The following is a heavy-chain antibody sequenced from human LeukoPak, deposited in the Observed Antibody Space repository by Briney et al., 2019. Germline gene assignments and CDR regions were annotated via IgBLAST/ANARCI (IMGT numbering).Heavy chain of an antibody. CDR2: MNPNNGST. D-gene: IGHD3-10*01. J-gene: IGHJ5*02. V-gene: IGHV1-8*01. Sequence: GASVKVSCKASGFTFTSYDINWVRQASGQGLEWMGWMNPNNGSTGYAQKFQGRVTMTRDTSISTAYMELRGLRSEDTAVYYCVRDGEGVAISVNYWFDPWGQGTLVTVSS. CDR3: VRDGEGVAISVNYWFDP. CDR1: GFTFTSYD.